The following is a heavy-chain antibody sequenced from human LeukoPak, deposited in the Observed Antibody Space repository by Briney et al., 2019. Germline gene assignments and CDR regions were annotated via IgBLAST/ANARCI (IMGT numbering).Heavy chain of an antibody. CDR1: GFTFSSYV. J-gene: IGHJ4*02. Sequence: GGSLRLSCAASGFTFSSYVMHWVRQAPGKGLEWVAVVSYDGSNKNADSVKGRFTISRDNSRNTLYLQMNSLRTEDTAVYYCATQGRGSSGYYFDYWGQGTLVTVSS. CDR2: VSYDGSN. CDR3: ATQGRGSSGYYFDY. V-gene: IGHV3-30*04. D-gene: IGHD3-22*01.